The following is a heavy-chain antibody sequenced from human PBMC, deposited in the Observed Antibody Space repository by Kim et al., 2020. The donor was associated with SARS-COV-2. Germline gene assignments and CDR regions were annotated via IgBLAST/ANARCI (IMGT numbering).Heavy chain of an antibody. Sequence: ASVKVSCKTSGYSFTTYAIHWVRQAPGQGLEWMGWINTNTGNPTYAQGFTGRFVFSLDTSVSTTYLQISSLKAEDTAVYYCAKTIWDCRGPTCYSYFDYWGQGTLVTVSS. V-gene: IGHV7-4-1*02. D-gene: IGHD2-15*01. J-gene: IGHJ4*02. CDR3: AKTIWDCRGPTCYSYFDY. CDR2: INTNTGNP. CDR1: GYSFTTYA.